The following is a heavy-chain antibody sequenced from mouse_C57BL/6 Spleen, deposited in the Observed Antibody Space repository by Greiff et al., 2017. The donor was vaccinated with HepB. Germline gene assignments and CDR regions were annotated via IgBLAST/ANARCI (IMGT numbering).Heavy chain of an antibody. CDR3: ARHDDYGYYCDY. J-gene: IGHJ2*01. CDR2: ISSGGSYT. Sequence: VQLKESGGDLVKPGGSLKLSCAASGFTFSSYGMSWVRQTPDKRLEWVATISSGGSYTYYPDSVKGRFTISRDNAKNTLYLQMSSLKSEDTAMYYCARHDDYGYYCDYWGQGTTLTVSS. V-gene: IGHV5-6*01. D-gene: IGHD2-4*01. CDR1: GFTFSSYG.